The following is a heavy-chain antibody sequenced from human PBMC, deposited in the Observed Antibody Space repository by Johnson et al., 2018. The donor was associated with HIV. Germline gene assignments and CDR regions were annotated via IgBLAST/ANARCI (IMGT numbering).Heavy chain of an antibody. CDR2: MSYDGSNK. V-gene: IGHV3-30*03. D-gene: IGHD5/OR15-5a*01. Sequence: VQLVESGGGVVQPGRSLRLSCAVSGLTFSNYGMHWVRQAPGKGLEWVAVMSYDGSNKYYADSVKGRFTISRDNSKNTLYLQMNSLRAEDTAVYYCARLSKGGFDAFDIWGQGTMVTVSS. J-gene: IGHJ3*02. CDR3: ARLSKGGFDAFDI. CDR1: GLTFSNYG.